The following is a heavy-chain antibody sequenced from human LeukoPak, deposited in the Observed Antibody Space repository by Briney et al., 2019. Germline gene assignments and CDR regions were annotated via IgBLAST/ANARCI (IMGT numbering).Heavy chain of an antibody. CDR1: GFTFSSYA. CDR3: AKDRRSGWSESYYFDY. D-gene: IGHD6-19*01. V-gene: IGHV3-23*01. J-gene: IGHJ4*02. CDR2: ISGSGGST. Sequence: PGGSLRLSCAASGFTFSSYAMSWVRQAPGKGLEWVSAISGSGGSTYYADSVKGRFTISRDNSKNTLYLQMNSLRAEDTAVYYCAKDRRSGWSESYYFDYWGQGTLVTVSS.